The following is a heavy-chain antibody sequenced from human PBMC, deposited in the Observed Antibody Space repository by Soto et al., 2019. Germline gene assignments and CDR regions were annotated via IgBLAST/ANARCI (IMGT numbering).Heavy chain of an antibody. CDR2: MNPNSGNT. CDR3: ARGASP. CDR1: GYTFTSSD. Sequence: QVQLVQSGAEVKKPGASVKVSCKASGYTFTSSDINWVRQATGQGLEWMGWMNPNSGNTGYAQKFQGRITLTRSTSLNTAYLELSSLSSDDSAVYYCARGASPWGQGTLVTVSS. J-gene: IGHJ5*02. V-gene: IGHV1-8*01.